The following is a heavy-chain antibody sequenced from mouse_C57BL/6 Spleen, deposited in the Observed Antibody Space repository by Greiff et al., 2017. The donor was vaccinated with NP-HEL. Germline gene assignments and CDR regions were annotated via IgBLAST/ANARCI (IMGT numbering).Heavy chain of an antibody. J-gene: IGHJ4*01. CDR2: ISYDGSN. V-gene: IGHV3-6*01. Sequence: EVKLVESGPGLVKPSQSLSLTCSVTGYSITSGYYWNWIRQFPGNKLEWMGYISYDGSNNYNPSLQNRISITRDTSKNQFFLKLNSVTTEDTATYYCSSYLYYAMDYWGQGTSVTVSS. D-gene: IGHD5-5*01. CDR3: SSYLYYAMDY. CDR1: GYSITSGYY.